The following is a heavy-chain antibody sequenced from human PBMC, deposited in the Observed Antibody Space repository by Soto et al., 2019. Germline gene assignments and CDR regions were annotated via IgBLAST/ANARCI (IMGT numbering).Heavy chain of an antibody. CDR1: GYTFTNYA. Sequence: ASVKVSCKASGYTFTNYATHWVRQAPGQRLEWMGWINAGNGNTKYSQKFQGRVTITRDTSASTAYMELSSLRSEDTAVYYCARGLYDFWSGDDYYYGMDVWGQGTTVTVSS. CDR2: INAGNGNT. J-gene: IGHJ6*02. CDR3: ARGLYDFWSGDDYYYGMDV. V-gene: IGHV1-3*01. D-gene: IGHD3-3*01.